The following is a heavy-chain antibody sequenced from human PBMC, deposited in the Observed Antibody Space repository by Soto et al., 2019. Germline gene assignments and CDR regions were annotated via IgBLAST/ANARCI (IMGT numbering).Heavy chain of an antibody. J-gene: IGHJ5*01. CDR3: ARALYCSGSYLLDS. Sequence: SETLSLTCTVSGGSISSYYWSWIRQPPGKGLEWIGYIYYSGSTNYNPSLKSRVTISVDTSKNQFSLKLSSVTAADTAVYYCARALYCSGSYLLDSCGQGTLVPVSS. D-gene: IGHD3-10*01. V-gene: IGHV4-59*01. CDR1: GGSISSYY. CDR2: IYYSGST.